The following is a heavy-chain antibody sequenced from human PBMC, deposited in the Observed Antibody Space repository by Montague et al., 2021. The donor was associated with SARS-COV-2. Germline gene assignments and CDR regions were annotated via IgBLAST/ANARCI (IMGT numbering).Heavy chain of an antibody. V-gene: IGHV4-61*02. CDR1: IGSISSGSYY. D-gene: IGHD6-25*01. J-gene: IGHJ5*02. CDR3: ARDGYSSGWNGLHWFDP. Sequence: TLSLTCTVSIGSISSGSYYWSWIRQPAGQGLDWIGRIYTSGSTNYNPSLKSRVTISVDTSKNQFSLKLSSVTAADTAVYYCARDGYSSGWNGLHWFDPWGQGTLVTVSS. CDR2: IYTSGST.